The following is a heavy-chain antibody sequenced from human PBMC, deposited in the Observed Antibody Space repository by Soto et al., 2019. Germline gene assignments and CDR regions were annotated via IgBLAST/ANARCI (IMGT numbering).Heavy chain of an antibody. Sequence: PSETLSITCTVSDGAVRGDNYYWNWIRETPGKGLEWIGYFYYGGSSNYNPSLQSRVTISVATSKSQFSLSLSSVTAADTATYYCARGLVSSRSLAAFDLWGQGIMGNVS. CDR1: DGAVRGDNYY. D-gene: IGHD6-13*01. CDR3: ARGLVSSRSLAAFDL. V-gene: IGHV4-61*01. J-gene: IGHJ3*01. CDR2: FYYGGSS.